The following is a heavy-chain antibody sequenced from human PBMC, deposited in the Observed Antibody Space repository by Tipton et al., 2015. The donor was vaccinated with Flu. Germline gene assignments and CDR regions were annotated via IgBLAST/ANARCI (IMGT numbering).Heavy chain of an antibody. J-gene: IGHJ3*02. V-gene: IGHV3-7*03. D-gene: IGHD6-13*01. CDR1: GFAFSSYW. CDR2: INQDGSEK. CDR3: ARGIASAGSI. Sequence: SLRLSCVDSGFAFSSYWMHWVRQAPGKGLEWVANINQDGSEKYYVDSVKGRFTISRDNAKNSLYLLMNSLRAEDTAVYYCARGIASAGSIWGQGTMVTVSS.